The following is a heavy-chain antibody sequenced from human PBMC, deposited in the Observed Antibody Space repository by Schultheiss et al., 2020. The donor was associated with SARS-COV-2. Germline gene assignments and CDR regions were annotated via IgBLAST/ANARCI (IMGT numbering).Heavy chain of an antibody. CDR2: IYYSGST. V-gene: IGHV4-59*01. CDR3: ARDRGYQLYYYHGMDV. D-gene: IGHD2-2*01. J-gene: IGHJ6*02. Sequence: SETLSLTCTVSGGSISSYYWSWIRQPPGKGLEWIGYIYYSGSTNYNPSLKSRVTIPVDTSKNQFSLKLSSVTAADTAVYYCARDRGYQLYYYHGMDVWGQGTTVTVSS. CDR1: GGSISSYY.